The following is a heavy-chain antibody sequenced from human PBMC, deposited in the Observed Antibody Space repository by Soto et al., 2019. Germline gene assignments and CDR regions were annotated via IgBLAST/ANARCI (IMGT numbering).Heavy chain of an antibody. CDR1: VFTFGDYA. V-gene: IGHV3-49*04. CDR3: TRGGLYDFWSGYKNYYYGMDV. CDR2: IRSKAYGGTT. Sequence: PGGSVRLSCTASVFTFGDYAMSWVRQAPGKGLECVGYIRSKAYGGTTEYAASVKGRFTISRDDSKSIAYLQMNSLKTEDTAVYYCTRGGLYDFWSGYKNYYYGMDVWGQGTTVTVSS. D-gene: IGHD3-3*01. J-gene: IGHJ6*02.